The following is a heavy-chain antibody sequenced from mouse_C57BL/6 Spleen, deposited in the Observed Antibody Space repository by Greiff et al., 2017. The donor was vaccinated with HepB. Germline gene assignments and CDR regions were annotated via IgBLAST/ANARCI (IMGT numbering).Heavy chain of an antibody. CDR1: GYTFTSYW. D-gene: IGHD1-1*01. J-gene: IGHJ4*01. Sequence: QVHVKQPGAELVKPGASVKLSCKASGYTFTSYWMHWVKQRPGQGLEWIGMIHPNSGSTNYNEKFKSKATLTVDKSSSTAYMQLSSLTSEDSAVYYCARRNYGSSFYAMDYWGQGTSVTVSS. V-gene: IGHV1-64*01. CDR3: ARRNYGSSFYAMDY. CDR2: IHPNSGST.